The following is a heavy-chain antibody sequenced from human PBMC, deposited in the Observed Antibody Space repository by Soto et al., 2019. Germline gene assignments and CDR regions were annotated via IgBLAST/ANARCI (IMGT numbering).Heavy chain of an antibody. J-gene: IGHJ4*02. CDR2: IRSNTGDT. V-gene: IGHV3-48*02. D-gene: IGHD3-16*01. CDR1: GFPFGDFA. CDR3: ARDHQGAFVL. Sequence: PGGSLRLSCAGSGFPFGDFAMSWVRQGPGKGLGWLSNIRSNTGDTYYAESVKGRFTISXXXXXXSXYXQMXXLREEDTAVYYCARDHQGAFVLGGQGPLVTFPS.